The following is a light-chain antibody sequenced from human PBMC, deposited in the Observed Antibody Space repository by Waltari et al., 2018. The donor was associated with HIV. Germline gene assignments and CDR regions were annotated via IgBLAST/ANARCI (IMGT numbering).Light chain of an antibody. CDR1: SSDIGTYNY. CDR2: DVS. Sequence: QSALTQPASVSGSPGQSITISCTGTSSDIGTYNYVSWYQQHPGEAPKLIIYDVSNRPSVVSNRFSVSKSGNTASLTSSGLQAEDEADYYCSSYTTWSTLEFGGGTKLTVL. CDR3: SSYTTWSTLE. V-gene: IGLV2-14*03. J-gene: IGLJ2*01.